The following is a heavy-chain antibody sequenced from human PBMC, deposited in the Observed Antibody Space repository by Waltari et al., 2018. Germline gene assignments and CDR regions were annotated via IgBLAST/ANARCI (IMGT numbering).Heavy chain of an antibody. V-gene: IGHV3-66*02. D-gene: IGHD3-3*01. CDR2: SYSGGST. CDR1: GFTVSSNY. Sequence: EVQLVESGGGLVQPGGSLRLSCAASGFTVSSNYMSWVRQAPGKGLEWVSVSYSGGSTNYADSGKGRFTISRDKSKNTLYLKMNSLRAEDTAVYYCASPYDFWSGYDYWGQGTLVTVSS. J-gene: IGHJ4*02. CDR3: ASPYDFWSGYDY.